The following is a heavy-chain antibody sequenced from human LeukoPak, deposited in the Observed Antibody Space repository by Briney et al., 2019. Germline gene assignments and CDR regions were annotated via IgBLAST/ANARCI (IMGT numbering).Heavy chain of an antibody. CDR1: GYTFTGYF. D-gene: IGHD3-16*01. Sequence: ASVKVSCKASGYTFTGYFIHWVRQAPGQGLEWMGWINPNNGGTNYAQKFQGRVTMTRDTSISTAYMELSRLRSDDTAVYHLVRVELGGGRDYWGQGTLVTVSS. J-gene: IGHJ4*02. CDR3: VRVELGGGRDY. CDR2: INPNNGGT. V-gene: IGHV1-2*02.